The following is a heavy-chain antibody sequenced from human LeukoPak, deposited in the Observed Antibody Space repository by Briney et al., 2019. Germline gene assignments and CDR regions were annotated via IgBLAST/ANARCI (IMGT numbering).Heavy chain of an antibody. CDR3: ARGYCSSTSCEKQAGY. CDR2: IYYSGST. V-gene: IGHV4-59*01. J-gene: IGHJ4*02. Sequence: SETLSLTCTVSGGSISSYYWSWIRQPPGKGLEWIGYIYYSGSTNYNPSLKSRVTISVDTSKNQFSLKLSSVTAADTAVYYCARGYCSSTSCEKQAGYWGQGTLVTVSS. CDR1: GGSISSYY. D-gene: IGHD2-2*01.